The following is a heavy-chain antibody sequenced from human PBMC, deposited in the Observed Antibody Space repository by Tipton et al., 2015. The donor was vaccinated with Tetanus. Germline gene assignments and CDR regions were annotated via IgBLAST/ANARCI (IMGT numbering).Heavy chain of an antibody. CDR2: IYPDESDT. J-gene: IGHJ2*01. CDR3: ARRWGPYTGDHFCHFDL. Sequence: QLVQSGPEVKKPGESLKISCSGSGYSFNIYWLAWVSQMPGKGLEWMGIIYPDESDTRYSPSFQGQVTISAAKSTTTAYLQWSSLKAADTAMYYCARRWGPYTGDHFCHFDLWGRGTLVTVSS. CDR1: GYSFNIYW. D-gene: IGHD7-27*01. V-gene: IGHV5-51*01.